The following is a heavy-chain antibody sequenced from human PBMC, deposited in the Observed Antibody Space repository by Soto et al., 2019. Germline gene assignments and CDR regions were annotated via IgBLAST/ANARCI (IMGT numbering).Heavy chain of an antibody. J-gene: IGHJ4*02. CDR3: ARVGGYSGYHRADFDY. CDR2: ISVYNGNT. Sequence: ASVKVACKASGYTFTSCGISWVRQAPGQGLEWMGWISVYNGNTNYAQKLQGRVTMTTDTSTSTAYMELRSLRSDDTAVYYCARVGGYSGYHRADFDYWGQGTLVTVSS. CDR1: GYTFTSCG. D-gene: IGHD5-12*01. V-gene: IGHV1-18*01.